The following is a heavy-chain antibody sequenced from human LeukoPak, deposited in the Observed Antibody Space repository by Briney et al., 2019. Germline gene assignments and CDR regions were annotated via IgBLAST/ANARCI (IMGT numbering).Heavy chain of an antibody. CDR2: INPTGGST. D-gene: IGHD6-13*01. V-gene: IGHV1-46*01. CDR3: ARDRRKVAAGDYYAMDV. J-gene: IGHJ6*02. CDR1: GYTFTSYY. Sequence: ASVKVSCKASGYTFTSYYMHWVRQAPGQGLEWMAIINPTGGSTSYAQKFQGRGTMTRDTSTSTVYMELSSLRSEDTAVYYCARDRRKVAAGDYYAMDVWGQGTTVTVSS.